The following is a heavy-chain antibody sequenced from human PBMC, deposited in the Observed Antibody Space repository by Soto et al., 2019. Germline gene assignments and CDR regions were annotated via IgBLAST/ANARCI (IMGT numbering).Heavy chain of an antibody. CDR2: IYYSGST. CDR3: ASWYYDSSGLAY. Sequence: SETLSLTCTVSGASVSSGAYYWSWIRQPPGKGLEWIGYIYYSGSTNYNPSLKSRVTISVDTSKNQFSLKLSSVTAADTAVYYCASWYYDSSGLAYWGQGTLVTVSS. J-gene: IGHJ4*02. CDR1: GASVSSGAYY. D-gene: IGHD3-22*01. V-gene: IGHV4-61*08.